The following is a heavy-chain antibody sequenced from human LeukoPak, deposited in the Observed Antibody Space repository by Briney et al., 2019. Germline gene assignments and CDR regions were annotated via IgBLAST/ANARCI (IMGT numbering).Heavy chain of an antibody. V-gene: IGHV4-4*07. Sequence: PSETLSLTCTVSGGSISSYYWSWIRQPAGKGLVWIGRIYTSGSTNYNPSLKSRVTMSVDTSKNQFSLKLSSVTAADTAVYYCARVSGSLDYFDYWGQGTLVTVSS. CDR2: IYTSGST. J-gene: IGHJ4*02. CDR3: ARVSGSLDYFDY. D-gene: IGHD1-26*01. CDR1: GGSISSYY.